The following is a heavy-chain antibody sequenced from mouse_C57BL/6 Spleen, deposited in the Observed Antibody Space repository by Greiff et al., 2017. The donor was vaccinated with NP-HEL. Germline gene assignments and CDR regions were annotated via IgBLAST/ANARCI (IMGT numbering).Heavy chain of an antibody. CDR2: IYPGDGDT. CDR1: GYAFSSSW. Sequence: QVQLQQSGPELVKPGASVKISCKASGYAFSSSWMNWVKQRPGKGLEWIGRIYPGDGDTNYNGKFKGKATLTADKSSSTAYMQLRSLTSEDSAVYFCARGDYSNIYYAMDYWGQGTSVTVSS. J-gene: IGHJ4*01. CDR3: ARGDYSNIYYAMDY. D-gene: IGHD2-5*01. V-gene: IGHV1-82*01.